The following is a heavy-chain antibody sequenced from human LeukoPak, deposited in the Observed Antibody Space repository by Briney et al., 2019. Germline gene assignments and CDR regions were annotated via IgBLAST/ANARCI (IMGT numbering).Heavy chain of an antibody. CDR2: TYYRSKWLS. J-gene: IGHJ4*02. V-gene: IGHV6-1*01. D-gene: IGHD6-19*01. CDR3: ARRMAVGGPGYFDY. CDR1: GDSVSNNTAT. Sequence: SQTLSLTCVISGDSVSNNTATWNWIRQSPSRGLEWLGRTYYRSKWLSDYALSVKSRIVINPDTSKNQFSLQLNSVTPEDTAVYFCARRMAVGGPGYFDYWSQGSLVTVSA.